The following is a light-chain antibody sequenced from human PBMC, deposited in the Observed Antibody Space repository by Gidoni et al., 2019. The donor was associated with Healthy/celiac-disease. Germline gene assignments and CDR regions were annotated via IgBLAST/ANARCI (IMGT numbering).Light chain of an antibody. Sequence: DIQMSQSPSSLSASVGDRVTITCRASQSISSYLNWYKQKPGKAPKLLIYAASSLQSGVPSRFSGSGSGTDFTLTIISLQPEDFATYYCQQSYRTPRTFGQGTKLETK. CDR1: QSISSY. CDR2: AAS. CDR3: QQSYRTPRT. J-gene: IGKJ2*02. V-gene: IGKV1-39*01.